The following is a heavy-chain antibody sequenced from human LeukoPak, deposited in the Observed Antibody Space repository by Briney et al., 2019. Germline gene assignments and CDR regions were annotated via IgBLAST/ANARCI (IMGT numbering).Heavy chain of an antibody. CDR1: GGSFSGYY. D-gene: IGHD3-16*02. V-gene: IGHV4-34*01. J-gene: IGHJ4*02. Sequence: PSETLSFTFAVYGGSFSGYYWSWIRQPPGKGLEWIGEINHSGSTNYNPSRKSRVTISVDTSKNQFSLKLSSVTAADTAVYYCARLTPTFYGVWGSYRIDYWGQGTLVTVSS. CDR3: ARLTPTFYGVWGSYRIDY. CDR2: INHSGST.